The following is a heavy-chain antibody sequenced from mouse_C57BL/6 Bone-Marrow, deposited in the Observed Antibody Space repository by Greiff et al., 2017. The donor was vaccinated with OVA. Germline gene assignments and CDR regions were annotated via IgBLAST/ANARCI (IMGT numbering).Heavy chain of an antibody. D-gene: IGHD2-10*01. J-gene: IGHJ4*01. Sequence: EVKLVESGEGLVKPGGSLKLSCAASGFTFSSYAMSWVRQTPEKRLEWVAYISSGGDYIYYADTVKGRFTISRDNARNTLYLQMSSLKSEDTAMYYCTRDPYYGNYEGGAMDYWGQGTSVTVSS. CDR2: ISSGGDYI. CDR3: TRDPYYGNYEGGAMDY. V-gene: IGHV5-9-1*02. CDR1: GFTFSSYA.